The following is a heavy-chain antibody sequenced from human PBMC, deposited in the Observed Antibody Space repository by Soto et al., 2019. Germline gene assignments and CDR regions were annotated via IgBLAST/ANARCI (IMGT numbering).Heavy chain of an antibody. Sequence: SETLSLTCTVSGGSISDYYWSWIRQPPGKGLEWIAYLFYTGSSSYNPSLQSRVAISVDSSKNLLSLKLTSVTAADTAVYYCVRGNVVATPGAFDVWGQGTLATVSS. J-gene: IGHJ3*01. CDR1: GGSISDYY. CDR3: VRGNVVATPGAFDV. CDR2: LFYTGSS. V-gene: IGHV4-59*01. D-gene: IGHD2-21*01.